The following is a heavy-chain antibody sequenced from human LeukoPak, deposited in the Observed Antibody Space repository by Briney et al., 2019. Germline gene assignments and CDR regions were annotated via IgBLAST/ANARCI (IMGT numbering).Heavy chain of an antibody. J-gene: IGHJ4*02. Sequence: SETLSLTCTVSGGSMNSYYWSWIRQPPGKGLEWIGYIYSSGSTNYNPSVKSRVTISVDTSKNQFSLKVSSVTAADTAVYYCARGDSSGHPAFDYWGQGTLVTVSS. D-gene: IGHD3-22*01. CDR1: GGSMNSYY. CDR2: IYSSGST. V-gene: IGHV4-59*01. CDR3: ARGDSSGHPAFDY.